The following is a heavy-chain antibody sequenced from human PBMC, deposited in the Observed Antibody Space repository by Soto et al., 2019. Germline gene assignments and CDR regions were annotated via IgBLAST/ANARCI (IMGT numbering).Heavy chain of an antibody. Sequence: QVQLQESGPGLVKPSGTLSLTCAVSGGSISSSNWWSWVRQPPGKGLEWIGEIYHSGSTNYNPSLKSRVTISVDTSNNQFSLSLTSVTAADTAVYFCAAGDAWEIILAYWGQGTLVTVSS. J-gene: IGHJ4*02. CDR1: GGSISSSNW. CDR3: AAGDAWEIILAY. V-gene: IGHV4-4*02. CDR2: IYHSGST. D-gene: IGHD1-26*01.